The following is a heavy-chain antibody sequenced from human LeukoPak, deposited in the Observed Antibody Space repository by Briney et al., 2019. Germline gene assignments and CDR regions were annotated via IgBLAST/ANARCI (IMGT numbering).Heavy chain of an antibody. CDR3: ASMFYYDSNGYRYYFDF. V-gene: IGHV4-59*01. Sequence: SETLSLTCTVSGDSISTYYWSWIRQPPGQGLEWIGYVYYSGSTNYNPSLKSRVTISIDTSKNQFSLKLSSVTAADTAAYYCASMFYYDSNGYRYYFDFWGQGALVTVSS. D-gene: IGHD3-22*01. CDR1: GDSISTYY. CDR2: VYYSGST. J-gene: IGHJ4*02.